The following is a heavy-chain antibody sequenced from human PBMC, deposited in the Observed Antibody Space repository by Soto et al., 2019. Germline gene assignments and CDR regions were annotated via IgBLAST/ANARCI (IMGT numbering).Heavy chain of an antibody. V-gene: IGHV4-59*08. J-gene: IGHJ4*02. D-gene: IGHD1-26*01. CDR3: ARRYGGNLDY. CDR1: GGSISRYY. CDR2: IYYSGST. Sequence: SETLSLTCTVSGGSISRYYWSWIRQPPGKGLEWIGYIYYSGSTNYNPSLKSRVTISVGTSKNQFSLKLSSVTAADTAVYYCARRYGGNLDYWGQGTLVTVSS.